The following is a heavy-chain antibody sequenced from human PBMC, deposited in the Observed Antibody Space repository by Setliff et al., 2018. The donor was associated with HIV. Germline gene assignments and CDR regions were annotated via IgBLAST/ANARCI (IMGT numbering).Heavy chain of an antibody. D-gene: IGHD1-26*01. CDR1: GFTVSRFY. V-gene: IGHV3-53*01. Sequence: GGSLRLSCAASGFTVSRFYMSWVRQAPGKGLEWVSVIYSDGSSYYADSVRGRFTISRDNYKNTLYLQMNSLRPEDTAVYYCATGRLRATSPFDNWGQGTLVTVS. CDR2: IYSDGSS. CDR3: ATGRLRATSPFDN. J-gene: IGHJ4*02.